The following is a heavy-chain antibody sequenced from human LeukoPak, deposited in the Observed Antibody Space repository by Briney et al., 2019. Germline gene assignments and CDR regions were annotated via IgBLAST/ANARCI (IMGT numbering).Heavy chain of an antibody. CDR2: INSDGSRP. CDR1: RFSVSDYW. D-gene: IGHD2-15*01. J-gene: IGHJ3*01. Sequence: GGSLRLSCAASRFSVSDYWMHWVRQAPGKGLVWVSRINSDGSRPSYADSVKGRSTISRDNAKNTLYLQMNSLRVEDTALYYCARETREAGSGDHQTDSFDVWGQGTMVSVSS. CDR3: ARETREAGSGDHQTDSFDV. V-gene: IGHV3-74*01.